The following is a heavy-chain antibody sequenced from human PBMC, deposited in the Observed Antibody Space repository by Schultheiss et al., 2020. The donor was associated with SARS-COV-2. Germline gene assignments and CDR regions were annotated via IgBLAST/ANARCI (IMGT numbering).Heavy chain of an antibody. CDR3: AREGDFSGTYGMDV. J-gene: IGHJ6*02. D-gene: IGHD1-7*01. V-gene: IGHV3-7*01. Sequence: GGSLRLSCATSGFTFSSYWMSWVRQAPGKGLEWVANIKEDGGEKYYVDSVKGRFTISRDNSKNTLYLQMNSLRAEDTAVYYCAREGDFSGTYGMDVWGQGTTVTVSS. CDR2: IKEDGGEK. CDR1: GFTFSSYW.